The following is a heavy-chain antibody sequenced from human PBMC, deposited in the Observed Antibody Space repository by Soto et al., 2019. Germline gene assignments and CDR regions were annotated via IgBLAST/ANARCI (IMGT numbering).Heavy chain of an antibody. Sequence: GGSLRLSCAASGFTFSSYAMSWVRQAPGKGLEWVSAISGSGGSTYYADSVKGRFTISRDNSKNTLYLQMNSLRAEDTAVYYCAKDSGFWSGYYSVGFDYWGQGTLVTVSS. D-gene: IGHD3-3*01. V-gene: IGHV3-23*01. J-gene: IGHJ4*02. CDR3: AKDSGFWSGYYSVGFDY. CDR1: GFTFSSYA. CDR2: ISGSGGST.